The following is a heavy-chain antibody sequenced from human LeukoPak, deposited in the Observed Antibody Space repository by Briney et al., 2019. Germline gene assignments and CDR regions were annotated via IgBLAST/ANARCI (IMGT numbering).Heavy chain of an antibody. CDR2: ISGDGGST. Sequence: PGGSLRLSCAASGFTFDDYAMHWVRQAPGKGLEWVSLISGDGGSTYYADSVKGRFTISRDNIKNSLYLQMNSLRTEDTALYYCAKGAGYNSGDASDIWGLGTMVTVSS. D-gene: IGHD5-24*01. CDR1: GFTFDDYA. CDR3: AKGAGYNSGDASDI. J-gene: IGHJ3*02. V-gene: IGHV3-43*02.